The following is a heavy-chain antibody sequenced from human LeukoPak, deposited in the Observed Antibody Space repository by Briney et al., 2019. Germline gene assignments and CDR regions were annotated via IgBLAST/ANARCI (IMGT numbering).Heavy chain of an antibody. CDR2: IYYSGST. D-gene: IGHD3-22*01. J-gene: IGHJ4*02. CDR1: GGSISSSSYY. Sequence: SETLSLTCTVSGGSISSSSYYWGWIRQPPGKGLEWIGSIYYSGSTYYNPALKSRVTISVDTSKNQFYLKLSSVTAADTAVYYCASTDSRGYYFNSWGQGTLVTVSS. V-gene: IGHV4-39*01. CDR3: ASTDSRGYYFNS.